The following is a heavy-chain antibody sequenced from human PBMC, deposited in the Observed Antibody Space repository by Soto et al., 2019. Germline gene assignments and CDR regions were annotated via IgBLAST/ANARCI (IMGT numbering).Heavy chain of an antibody. Sequence: EVQLVESGGGLVQPGGSLSLSCAASGFMFGSSWMTWVRHAPGKGLEWVANIKRDGSEKFYVDSVKGRFTISRDNADNSLFLHMNSLRAEDTAIYYCARVRANDYEIDYWGQGALVTVS. D-gene: IGHD4-17*01. CDR2: IKRDGSEK. CDR3: ARVRANDYEIDY. J-gene: IGHJ4*02. CDR1: GFMFGSSW. V-gene: IGHV3-7*03.